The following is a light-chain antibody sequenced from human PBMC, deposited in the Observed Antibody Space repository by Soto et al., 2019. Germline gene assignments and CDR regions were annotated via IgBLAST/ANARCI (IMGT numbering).Light chain of an antibody. Sequence: IVMTQSTATLSVSPGERATLSCRASQSVSSNLSWYQQKPGQAPRLLIYGASTRATGIPDRFSGSGSGTDFTLTISRLEPEDFAVFYCQHHGSSLTWTFGQGTKVDIK. CDR3: QHHGSSLTWT. V-gene: IGKV3-20*01. J-gene: IGKJ1*01. CDR1: QSVSSN. CDR2: GAS.